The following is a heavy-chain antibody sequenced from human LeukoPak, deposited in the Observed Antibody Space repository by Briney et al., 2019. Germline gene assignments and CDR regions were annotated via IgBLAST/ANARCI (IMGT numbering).Heavy chain of an antibody. Sequence: RPGGSLRLSCAASGFTFSSYSMHWVRHAPGKGLVWVSRINSDGSSTSYADSVKGRFTISRDNAKNTLYLQMNSLRAEDTAVYYCARDPSGSYDNNWFDPWGQGTLVTVSS. CDR3: ARDPSGSYDNNWFDP. J-gene: IGHJ5*02. V-gene: IGHV3-74*01. D-gene: IGHD1-26*01. CDR1: GFTFSSYS. CDR2: INSDGSST.